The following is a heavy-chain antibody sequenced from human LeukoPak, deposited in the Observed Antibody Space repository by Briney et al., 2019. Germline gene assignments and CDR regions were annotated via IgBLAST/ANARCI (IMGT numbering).Heavy chain of an antibody. D-gene: IGHD5-18*01. V-gene: IGHV3-48*03. Sequence: PGGSLRLSCAASGFTFSSYEMNWVRQAPGKGLEWVSYISSSGSTIYYADSVKGRFTISRDNAKNSLYLQMNSLRAEDTAVYYCARASGRRDENTAMVSQHYYYYYMDVWGKGTTVTVSS. J-gene: IGHJ6*03. CDR1: GFTFSSYE. CDR2: ISSSGSTI. CDR3: ARASGRRDENTAMVSQHYYYYYMDV.